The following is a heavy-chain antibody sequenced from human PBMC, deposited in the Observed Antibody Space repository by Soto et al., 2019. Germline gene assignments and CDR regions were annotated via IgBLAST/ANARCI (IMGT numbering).Heavy chain of an antibody. CDR3: AREGAVAGSLGYDY. J-gene: IGHJ4*02. CDR2: INHSGST. Sequence: SLTCAVYGGSFSGYYWSWIRQPPGKGLEWIGEINHSGSTNYNPSLKSRVTISVDTSKNQFSLKLSSVTAADTAVYYCAREGAVAGSLGYDYWGQGTLVTVSS. V-gene: IGHV4-34*01. CDR1: GGSFSGYY. D-gene: IGHD6-19*01.